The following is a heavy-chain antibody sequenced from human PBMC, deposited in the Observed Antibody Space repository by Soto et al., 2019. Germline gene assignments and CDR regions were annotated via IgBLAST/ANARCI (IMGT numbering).Heavy chain of an antibody. V-gene: IGHV3-9*01. CDR1: GFTFDDYA. J-gene: IGHJ4*02. D-gene: IGHD3-3*01. Sequence: GGSLRLSCAASGFTFDDYAMHWVRQAPGKGLEWVSGISWNSGSIGYADSVKGRFTISRDNAKNSLYLQMNSLRAEDTALYYCAKDMTDFAGYYFDYWGQGTLVTVSS. CDR3: AKDMTDFAGYYFDY. CDR2: ISWNSGSI.